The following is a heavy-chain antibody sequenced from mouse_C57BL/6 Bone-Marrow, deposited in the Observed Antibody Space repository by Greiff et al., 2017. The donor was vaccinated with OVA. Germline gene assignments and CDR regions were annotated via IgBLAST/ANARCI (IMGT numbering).Heavy chain of an antibody. D-gene: IGHD1-1*01. V-gene: IGHV1-72*01. J-gene: IGHJ1*03. CDR1: GYTFTSYW. CDR2: IDPNSGGT. CDR3: ARPYGSSYDWYFDV. Sequence: VQLKQPGAELVKPGASVKLSCKASGYTFTSYWMHWVKQRPGRGLEWIGRIDPNSGGTKYNEKFKSKATLTVDKPSSTAYMQLSSLTSEDSAVYYCARPYGSSYDWYFDVWGTGTTVTVSS.